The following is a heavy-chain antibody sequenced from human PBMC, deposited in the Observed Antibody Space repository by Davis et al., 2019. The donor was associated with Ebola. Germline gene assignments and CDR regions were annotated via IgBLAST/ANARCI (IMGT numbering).Heavy chain of an antibody. CDR1: GYNLNNYW. V-gene: IGHV5-51*01. Sequence: PGGSLRLSCKGSGYNLNNYWIGWVRQMPGKGLEWVGIIYPADSDTRYSPSFQGQVTISVDKSINSAYLQWSSLKASDTAMYYCARPLRIRDTFDIWGQGTMVTVSS. D-gene: IGHD2/OR15-2a*01. CDR3: ARPLRIRDTFDI. CDR2: IYPADSDT. J-gene: IGHJ3*02.